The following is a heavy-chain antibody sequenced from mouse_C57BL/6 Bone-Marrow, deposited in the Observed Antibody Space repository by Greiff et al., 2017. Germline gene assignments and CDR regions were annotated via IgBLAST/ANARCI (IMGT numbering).Heavy chain of an antibody. CDR1: GYTFKSYG. V-gene: IGHV1-81*01. CDR3: ARPHYGSSPAWFAY. D-gene: IGHD1-1*01. Sequence: QVQLQQSGAELARPGASVKLSCKASGYTFKSYGISWVKQSTGQGLEWIGEIYPRSGNTYYNEKFKGKATLTADKSYSTAYLELRSLTSEDSAVYFCARPHYGSSPAWFAYCGQGTLVTVSA. J-gene: IGHJ3*01. CDR2: IYPRSGNT.